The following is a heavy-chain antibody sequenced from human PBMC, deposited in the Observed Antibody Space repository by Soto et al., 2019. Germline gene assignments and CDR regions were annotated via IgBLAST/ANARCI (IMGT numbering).Heavy chain of an antibody. D-gene: IGHD3-9*01. Sequence: QVQLQESGPGLVKPSETLSLTCTVSGGSISSYYWSWIRQPPGKGLEWIGYIYYSGSTNYSPSLKSRVTISVDTSKNQFSLKLSSVTAADTAVYYCARDFYDILTGDAFDIWGQGTMVTVSS. CDR3: ARDFYDILTGDAFDI. J-gene: IGHJ3*02. CDR2: IYYSGST. V-gene: IGHV4-59*01. CDR1: GGSISSYY.